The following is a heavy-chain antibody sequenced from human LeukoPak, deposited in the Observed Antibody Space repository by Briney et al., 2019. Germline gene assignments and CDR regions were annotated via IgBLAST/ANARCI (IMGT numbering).Heavy chain of an antibody. CDR1: GYTFTGYY. V-gene: IGHV1-2*02. D-gene: IGHD6-19*01. CDR3: ARDSIRIAVAGRFLGY. Sequence: ASVKVSCKASGYTFTGYYMHWVRQAPGQGLEWMGWINPNSGGTNYAQKFQGRVTMTRDTSISTAYMELSRLGSDDTAVYYCARDSIRIAVAGRFLGYWGQGTLVTVSS. CDR2: INPNSGGT. J-gene: IGHJ4*02.